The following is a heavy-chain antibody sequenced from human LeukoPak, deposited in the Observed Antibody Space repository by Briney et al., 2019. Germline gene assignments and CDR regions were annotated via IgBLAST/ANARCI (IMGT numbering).Heavy chain of an antibody. CDR3: VARDVVYCSSTSCTHYYYMDV. D-gene: IGHD2-2*01. J-gene: IGHJ6*03. Sequence: PGGSLRLSCAASGFTFSSYEMNWVRQAPGKGLEWVSYISSSGSTIYYADSVKGRFTISRDNAKNSLYLQMNSLRAEDTAVYYCVARDVVYCSSTSCTHYYYMDVWGKGTTVTISS. V-gene: IGHV3-48*03. CDR1: GFTFSSYE. CDR2: ISSSGSTI.